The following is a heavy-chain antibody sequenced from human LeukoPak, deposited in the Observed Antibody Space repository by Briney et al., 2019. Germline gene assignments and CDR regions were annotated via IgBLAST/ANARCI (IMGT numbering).Heavy chain of an antibody. Sequence: GSLRLSCVASGFYFNAYLMSWVRQPPGKGLDWIGYIYYTGSTNYNPSLKSQVTISVDTSKNQFSLKLNSVTAADTAVYYCAGGGPEATAYWGQGTLVTVSS. CDR1: GFYFNAYL. J-gene: IGHJ4*02. CDR3: AGGGPEATAY. CDR2: IYYTGST. V-gene: IGHV4-59*01. D-gene: IGHD6-25*01.